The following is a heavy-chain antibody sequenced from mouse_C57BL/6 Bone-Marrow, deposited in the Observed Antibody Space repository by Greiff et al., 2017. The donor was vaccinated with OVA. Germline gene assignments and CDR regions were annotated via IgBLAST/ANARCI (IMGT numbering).Heavy chain of an antibody. Sequence: QVALRRAVAGLTHPSHSLSITCTVSGFSLTSYGVPWVRQSPGKGLEWLGVIWSGGSTDYNAAFISSLIISKDNSKSQVFFKMNSLQAEDTGICDCARKAYYSNYGCAYGGQGTLVTVSA. J-gene: IGHJ3*01. D-gene: IGHD2-5*01. CDR3: ARKAYYSNYGCAY. CDR1: GFSLTSYG. CDR2: IWSGGST. V-gene: IGHV2-2*01.